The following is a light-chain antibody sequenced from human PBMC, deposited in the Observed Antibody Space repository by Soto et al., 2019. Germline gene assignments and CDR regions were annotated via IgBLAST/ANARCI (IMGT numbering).Light chain of an antibody. CDR1: QAISSH. J-gene: IGKJ3*01. CDR3: QQLNSYPLT. V-gene: IGKV1-9*01. CDR2: GAS. Sequence: DIQLTQSPSFLSASVGGRVTITCRASQAISSHLDWYQQKPGKAPNLLIYGASTLQSGVPSRVNGSGSGTQFTLTISSLQPEDFATYYCQQLNSYPLTVGPGARVDIK.